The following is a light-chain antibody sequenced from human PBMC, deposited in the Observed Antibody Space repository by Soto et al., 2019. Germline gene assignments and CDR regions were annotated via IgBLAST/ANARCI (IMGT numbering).Light chain of an antibody. CDR2: GAS. CDR1: QSVSSN. J-gene: IGKJ5*01. CDR3: QQYNNWPPSIT. Sequence: EIVMTQSPATLSVSPGERATLSCRASQSVSSNLAWYQQKPGQAPRLLIYGASTRATGIPARFSGSGSGTEFPLTISSLQSEDFEVYYCQQYNNWPPSITFGQGTRLEIK. V-gene: IGKV3-15*01.